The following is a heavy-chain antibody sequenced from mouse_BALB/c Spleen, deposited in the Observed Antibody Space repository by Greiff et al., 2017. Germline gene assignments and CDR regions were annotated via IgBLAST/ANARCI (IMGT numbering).Heavy chain of an antibody. V-gene: IGHV1-82*01. Sequence: QVQLKQSGPELVKPGASVKISCKASGYAFSSSWMNWVKQRPGQGLEWIGRIYPGDGDTNYNGKFKGKATLTADKSSSTAYMQLSSLTSVDSAVYFCAKQLGLILFDYWGQGTTLTVSS. J-gene: IGHJ2*01. D-gene: IGHD3-1*01. CDR1: GYAFSSSW. CDR3: AKQLGLILFDY. CDR2: IYPGDGDT.